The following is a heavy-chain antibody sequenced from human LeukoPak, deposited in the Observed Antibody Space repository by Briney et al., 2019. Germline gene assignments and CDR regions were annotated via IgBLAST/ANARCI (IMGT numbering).Heavy chain of an antibody. CDR1: GYTFTSYG. CDR2: ISAYNSNT. V-gene: IGHV1-18*04. D-gene: IGHD3-9*01. CDR3: ASGRYFDWLFPTPFDY. J-gene: IGHJ4*02. Sequence: ASVKVSCKASGYTFTSYGISWVRQAPGQGLEWMGWISAYNSNTNYAQKLQGRVTMTTDTSTSTAYMELSSLRSEDTAVYYCASGRYFDWLFPTPFDYWGQGTLVTVSS.